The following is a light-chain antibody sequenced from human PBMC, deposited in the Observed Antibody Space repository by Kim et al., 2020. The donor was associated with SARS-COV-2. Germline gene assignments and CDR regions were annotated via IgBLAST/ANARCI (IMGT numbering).Light chain of an antibody. CDR3: QQYDTNSRT. CDR1: QSISTW. V-gene: IGKV1-5*01. Sequence: DIQMTQSLSTLSASVGDRVTITCRASQSISTWLAWYQHKPGKAPKLLIHDVSSLESGVPSRFSGSGSGTEFTLTISSLQPDDYATYYCQQYDTNSRTFGRGTKVDIK. J-gene: IGKJ1*01. CDR2: DVS.